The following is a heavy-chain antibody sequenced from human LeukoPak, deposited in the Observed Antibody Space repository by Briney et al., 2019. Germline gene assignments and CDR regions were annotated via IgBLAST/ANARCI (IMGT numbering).Heavy chain of an antibody. V-gene: IGHV4-61*01. CDR2: IFNSGSS. Sequence: SETLSLTCTVSGGSVSSESYHWSWIRPPPGKGLEWIAYIFNSGSSNYNPSLKSRVTISVDTSKNQFSLKLNSVTAADTARYHCARGVGGVREGFDIWGQGTMVTVSS. D-gene: IGHD3-16*01. J-gene: IGHJ3*02. CDR1: GGSVSSESYH. CDR3: ARGVGGVREGFDI.